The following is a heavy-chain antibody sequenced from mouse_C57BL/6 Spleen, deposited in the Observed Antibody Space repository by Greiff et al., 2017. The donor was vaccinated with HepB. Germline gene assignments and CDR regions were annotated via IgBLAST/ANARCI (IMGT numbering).Heavy chain of an antibody. CDR1: GFSLTSYG. J-gene: IGHJ3*01. CDR2: IWSGGST. D-gene: IGHD4-1*01. Sequence: QVQLKESGPGLVQPSQSLSIPCTVSGFSLTSYGVHWVRQSPGKGLEWLGVIWSGGSTDYNAAFISRLSISKDNSKSQVFFKMNSLQADDTAIYYCARNHGLGQAWFAYWGQGTLVTVSA. CDR3: ARNHGLGQAWFAY. V-gene: IGHV2-2*01.